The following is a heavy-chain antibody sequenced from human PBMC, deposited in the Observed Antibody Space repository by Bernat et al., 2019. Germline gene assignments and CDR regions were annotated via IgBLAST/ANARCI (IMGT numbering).Heavy chain of an antibody. D-gene: IGHD6-13*01. CDR3: ARRPSSSSWYFDWYFDL. CDR1: GYSFTSYW. Sequence: EVQLVQSGAEVKKPGESLKISCKGSGYSFTSYWIGWVRQMPGKGLEWMGIIYPGDSDTRYSPSFQGQVTISADKSISTAYLQWSSLKASETAMYYCARRPSSSSWYFDWYFDLWGRGTLVTVSS. CDR2: IYPGDSDT. V-gene: IGHV5-51*01. J-gene: IGHJ2*01.